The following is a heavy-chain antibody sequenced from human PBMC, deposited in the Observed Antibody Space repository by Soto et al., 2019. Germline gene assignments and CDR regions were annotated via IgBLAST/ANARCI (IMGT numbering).Heavy chain of an antibody. CDR3: ARAGMAGTTQLGWFDP. CDR2: IWYDGSNT. J-gene: IGHJ5*02. CDR1: GFSFSSYG. Sequence: QVQLVESGGGVVQPGRSLRLSCETFGFSFSSYGMHWVRQAPDKGLEWVAVIWYDGSNTFYSDSVKGRFTISRDDSKNTLYLQMNSLRGEGTAVYYCARAGMAGTTQLGWFDPWGQGTLVTVSS. V-gene: IGHV3-33*01. D-gene: IGHD1-26*01.